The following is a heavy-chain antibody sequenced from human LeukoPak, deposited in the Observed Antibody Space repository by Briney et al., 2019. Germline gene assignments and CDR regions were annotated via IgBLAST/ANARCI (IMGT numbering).Heavy chain of an antibody. D-gene: IGHD6-19*01. CDR1: GGSISSSSYY. CDR2: IYYSGST. V-gene: IGHV4-39*07. Sequence: SETLSLTCTVSGGSISSSSYYWGWIRQPPGKGLEWIGSIYYSGSTYYNPSLKSRVTISVDTSKNQFSLKLSSVTAADTAVYYCARLAVADTDYWGQGTLVTVSS. CDR3: ARLAVADTDY. J-gene: IGHJ4*02.